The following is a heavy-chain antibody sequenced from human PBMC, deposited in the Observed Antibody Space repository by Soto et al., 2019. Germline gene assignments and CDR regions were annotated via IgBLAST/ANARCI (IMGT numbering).Heavy chain of an antibody. CDR2: INPSGGST. Sequence: ASVKVSCKASGYTFTSYYMHWVRQAPGQGPEWMGIINPSGGSTSYAQKFQGRVTMTRDTSTSTVYMELSSLRSEDTAVYYCAREVYSSGWNRAYYYGMDVWGQGTTVTVSS. V-gene: IGHV1-46*01. CDR1: GYTFTSYY. J-gene: IGHJ6*02. CDR3: AREVYSSGWNRAYYYGMDV. D-gene: IGHD6-19*01.